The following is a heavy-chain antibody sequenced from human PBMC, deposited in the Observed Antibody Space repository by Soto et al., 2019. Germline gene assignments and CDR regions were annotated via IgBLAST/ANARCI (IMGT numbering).Heavy chain of an antibody. CDR1: GGSISIGTDY. CDR3: ARAPRGNYGYPSYFDY. Sequence: PSETLSLTCDVSGGSISIGTDYWSWIRQPPGKGLEWIGYIYYSGSTNYNPSLKSRVTISVDTSKNQFSLKLSSVTAADTAVFYCARAPRGNYGYPSYFDYWGQGTLVTVSS. D-gene: IGHD3-10*01. CDR2: IYYSGST. V-gene: IGHV4-61*01. J-gene: IGHJ4*02.